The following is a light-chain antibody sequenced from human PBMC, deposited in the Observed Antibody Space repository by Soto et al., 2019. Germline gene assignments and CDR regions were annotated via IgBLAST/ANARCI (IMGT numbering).Light chain of an antibody. Sequence: EIVLTQSPGTLSLSPGDRATLSCRASQSVSSSYLAWYQQKPGQAPRLLIYGASSRATGIPDRFSGSGSGTDFTLTIRRLEPEDLAVYYCQQYGSSYPWTFGQGTKVDIK. CDR2: GAS. CDR3: QQYGSSYPWT. V-gene: IGKV3-20*01. J-gene: IGKJ1*01. CDR1: QSVSSSY.